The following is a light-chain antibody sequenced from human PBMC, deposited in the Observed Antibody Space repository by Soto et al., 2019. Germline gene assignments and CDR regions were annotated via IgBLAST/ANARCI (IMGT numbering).Light chain of an antibody. CDR2: DAS. CDR3: QQYNSHSIT. V-gene: IGKV1-5*01. J-gene: IGKJ3*01. CDR1: QSISSW. Sequence: DIQMTQSPSTLSASVGDTVTITGRASQSISSWLAWYQQKPGKAPKLLIYDASSLESGVPPRFSGSGYGTEFTLTVGSLQPDDFATSYCQQYNSHSITFGPGTKVDIK.